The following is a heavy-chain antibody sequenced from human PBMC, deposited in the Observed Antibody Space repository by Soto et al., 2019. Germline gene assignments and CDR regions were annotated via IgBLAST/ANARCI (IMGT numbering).Heavy chain of an antibody. Sequence: QVQLVQSGAEVKKPGASVRISCRASGYSFTSTYVHWVRQAPGQGPEWMGIINTAGGTTNYAQKFQGRLTITSDTSTDTVFMDLNDLTSEDTAVYFCALKVVTYYDNWGQGTLLTVSS. CDR3: ALKVVTYYDN. J-gene: IGHJ4*02. CDR1: GYSFTSTY. V-gene: IGHV1-46*01. D-gene: IGHD2-21*02. CDR2: INTAGGTT.